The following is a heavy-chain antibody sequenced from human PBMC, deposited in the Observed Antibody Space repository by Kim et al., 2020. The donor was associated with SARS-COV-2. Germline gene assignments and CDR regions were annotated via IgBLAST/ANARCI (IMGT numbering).Heavy chain of an antibody. D-gene: IGHD3-10*01. Sequence: GDSMKSRFTISRDNGKKSVFLEMNSRRAEDTAVYYCVRLRGSRYYYYGLDVWGQGTTVTVSS. V-gene: IGHV3-7*01. CDR3: VRLRGSRYYYYGLDV. J-gene: IGHJ6*02.